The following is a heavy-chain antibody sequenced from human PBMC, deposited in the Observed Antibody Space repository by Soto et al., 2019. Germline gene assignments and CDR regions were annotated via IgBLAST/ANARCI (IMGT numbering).Heavy chain of an antibody. Sequence: QVQLVESGGGVVQPGRSLRLSCAASGFTFSSYAMHWVRQAPGKGLEWVAVISYDGSNKYYADSVKGRFTISRDNSKNTLYLQMNSLRAEDTAVYYCARGRHYDILTGCADYWGQGTLVTVSS. CDR3: ARGRHYDILTGCADY. CDR1: GFTFSSYA. D-gene: IGHD3-9*01. V-gene: IGHV3-30-3*01. CDR2: ISYDGSNK. J-gene: IGHJ4*02.